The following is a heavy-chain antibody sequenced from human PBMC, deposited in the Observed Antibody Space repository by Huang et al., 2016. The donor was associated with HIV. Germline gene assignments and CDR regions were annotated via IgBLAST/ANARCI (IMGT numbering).Heavy chain of an antibody. Sequence: EVQLVESGGGLVQPGGALGLSCAASGFTFSIYSMNWVRQAPGEGLEWVSYISSSSSTIYYADSGKGRFTISRDNAKNSLFLQMNSLRDEDTAVYYCARGIRYFGVVAYFDYWGQGALVTVSS. CDR2: ISSSSSTI. D-gene: IGHD3-3*01. CDR1: GFTFSIYS. J-gene: IGHJ4*02. CDR3: ARGIRYFGVVAYFDY. V-gene: IGHV3-48*02.